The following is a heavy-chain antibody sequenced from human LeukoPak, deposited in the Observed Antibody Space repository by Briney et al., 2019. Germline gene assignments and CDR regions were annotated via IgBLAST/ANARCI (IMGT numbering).Heavy chain of an antibody. J-gene: IGHJ5*02. CDR3: ARDVMYYYDSGVSGFDP. V-gene: IGHV4-31*03. Sequence: SETLSLTCTVSGGSNSSGGYYWSWVRQHPGKGLEWIGYIYYSGSTYYNPSLKSRVTISVDTSKNQFSLKLSSVTAADTAVYYCARDVMYYYDSGVSGFDPWGQGTLVTVSS. CDR1: GGSNSSGGYY. CDR2: IYYSGST. D-gene: IGHD3-22*01.